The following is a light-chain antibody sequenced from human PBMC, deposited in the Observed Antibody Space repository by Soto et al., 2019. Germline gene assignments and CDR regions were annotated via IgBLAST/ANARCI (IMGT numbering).Light chain of an antibody. CDR1: SSDVGGYDS. J-gene: IGLJ1*01. V-gene: IGLV2-8*01. Sequence: QSVLTQPASVSGSPGQSITISCSGTSSDVGGYDSVSWYQQHPGKAPKVMIYEVSKRPSGVPDRFSGSKSGNTASLTVSGLQAEDEADYYCISYAGTAYVFGTGTKVTVL. CDR2: EVS. CDR3: ISYAGTAYV.